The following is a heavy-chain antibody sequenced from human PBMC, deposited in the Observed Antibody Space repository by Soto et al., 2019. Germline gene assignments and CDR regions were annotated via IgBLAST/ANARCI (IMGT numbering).Heavy chain of an antibody. D-gene: IGHD3-10*01. CDR3: GRDGSGVDFRDGSYYFDN. Sequence: QLQLQESGPRLVKPSETLSLICTVSGGSISTNYWSWIRQCPGQGLEWIGYVYYNGSTKYNPSLQSRVTISVETSKNSLSVNLTSAKAADTAVYYCGRDGSGVDFRDGSYYFDNWGQGILVTVSS. CDR2: VYYNGST. CDR1: GGSISTNY. J-gene: IGHJ4*02. V-gene: IGHV4-59*01.